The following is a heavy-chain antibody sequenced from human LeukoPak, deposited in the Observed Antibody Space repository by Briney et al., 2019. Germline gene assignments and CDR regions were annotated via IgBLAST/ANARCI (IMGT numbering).Heavy chain of an antibody. CDR2: ISDTGYNQ. D-gene: IGHD1-14*01. J-gene: IGHJ6*03. Sequence: SGGSLRLSCAASGFTFTNYAIHWVRQAPGQGLEVIAVISDTGYNQDYADAVKGRFTFSRDNAKNSLYLQMNSLRAEDMALYYCAKGAYKYYYYYMDVWGKGTTVTVSS. V-gene: IGHV3-30-3*01. CDR3: AKGAYKYYYYYMDV. CDR1: GFTFTNYA.